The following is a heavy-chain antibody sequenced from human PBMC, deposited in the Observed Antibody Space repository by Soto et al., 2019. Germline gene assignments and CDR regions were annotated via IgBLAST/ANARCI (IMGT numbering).Heavy chain of an antibody. V-gene: IGHV3-33*01. CDR2: IWSDGSTK. D-gene: IGHD2-15*01. J-gene: IGHJ4*02. CDR3: ARDEGFTLY. CDR1: GFTFSYYR. Sequence: QVQLVESGGGVVQPGRSLRLSCAASGFTFSYYRMYWVRQATGKGLEWVAVIWSDGSTKYYEDSVKGRFTISRDNSKNTLSLQMNSLRAEDTSVYYCARDEGFTLYLGQGTLVTVSS.